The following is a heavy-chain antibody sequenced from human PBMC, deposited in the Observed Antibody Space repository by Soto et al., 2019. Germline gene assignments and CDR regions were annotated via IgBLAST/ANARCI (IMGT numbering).Heavy chain of an antibody. D-gene: IGHD3-22*01. Sequence: EVPLLESGGGLVQPGGSLRLSCAASGFTFSSYAMSWVRQAPGKGLEWVSAISGSGGSTYYADSVKGRFTISRDNSKNTLYLQMNSLRAEDTAVYYCAKDRSYYDSSGYYDAFDIWGQGTMVTVSS. V-gene: IGHV3-23*01. CDR3: AKDRSYYDSSGYYDAFDI. J-gene: IGHJ3*02. CDR2: ISGSGGST. CDR1: GFTFSSYA.